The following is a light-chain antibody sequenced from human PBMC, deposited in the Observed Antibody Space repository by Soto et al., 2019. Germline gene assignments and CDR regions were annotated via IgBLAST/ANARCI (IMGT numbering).Light chain of an antibody. CDR3: SSYTSSSTLDVV. CDR2: DVS. V-gene: IGLV2-14*01. J-gene: IGLJ2*01. CDR1: SSDVGGYNY. Sequence: QSALTQPASVSGSPGQSITISCTGTSSDVGGYNYVSWYQQHPGKAPELMIYDVSNRPSGVSNRFSGSKSRNAASLTISGLQAEDEADYCCSSYTSSSTLDVVFGGGTKLTVL.